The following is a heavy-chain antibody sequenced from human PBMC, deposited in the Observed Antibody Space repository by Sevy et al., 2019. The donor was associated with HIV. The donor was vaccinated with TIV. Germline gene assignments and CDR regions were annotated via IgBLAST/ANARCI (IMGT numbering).Heavy chain of an antibody. CDR3: AKGGFYSGSYYEPEYFQH. CDR2: ISGSGGST. CDR1: GFTFSSYV. Sequence: GGSLRLSCAASGFTFSSYVMSWVRQAPGKGLEWVSAISGSGGSTYYADSVKGRFTISSDNSKNTLYLQMNSLRAEDTAVYYCAKGGFYSGSYYEPEYFQHWGQGTLVTVSS. J-gene: IGHJ1*01. V-gene: IGHV3-23*01. D-gene: IGHD1-26*01.